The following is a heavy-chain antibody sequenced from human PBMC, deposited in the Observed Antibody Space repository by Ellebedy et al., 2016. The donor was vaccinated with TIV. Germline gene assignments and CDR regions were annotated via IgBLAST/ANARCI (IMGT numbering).Heavy chain of an antibody. CDR1: GGSISSYY. CDR2: IYYSGST. V-gene: IGHV4-59*12. J-gene: IGHJ4*02. D-gene: IGHD5-12*01. CDR3: ARDQWLRRAYYFDS. Sequence: SETLSLTCTVSGGSISSYYWSWIRQPPGKGLEWIGYIYYSGSTNYNPSLKSRVTISVDTSKNQFSLKLSSVTAADTAVYYGARDQWLRRAYYFDSWGQGTLVTVSS.